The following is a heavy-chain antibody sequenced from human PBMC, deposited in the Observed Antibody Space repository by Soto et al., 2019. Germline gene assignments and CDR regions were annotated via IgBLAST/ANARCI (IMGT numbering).Heavy chain of an antibody. D-gene: IGHD6-19*01. CDR1: RFTFSTYW. CDR3: ASAMAGTRNGLDV. Sequence: GGSLRLSCTASRFTFSTYWMHWVRQDPGKGLLWVSRINSDGSSTNYADSVKGRFTISRDNAKSTLWLQMNSLRAEDTAVYYCASAMAGTRNGLDVWGQGTMVTVSS. CDR2: INSDGSST. V-gene: IGHV3-74*01. J-gene: IGHJ3*01.